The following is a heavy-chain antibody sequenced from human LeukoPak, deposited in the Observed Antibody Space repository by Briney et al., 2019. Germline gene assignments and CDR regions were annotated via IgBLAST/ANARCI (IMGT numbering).Heavy chain of an antibody. CDR3: AKTQGYYDA. CDR2: IYGSDDKT. V-gene: IGHV3-23*01. CDR1: GFTFSNYA. J-gene: IGHJ5*02. D-gene: IGHD2-15*01. Sequence: GGSLRLSCVASGFTFSNYAMSGVRQAPGKGLELVSGIYGSDDKTVYGDAVKGRFTISRDNSKNTLYLQMNSLRADDTAVYYCAKTQGYYDAWGQGALVTVSS.